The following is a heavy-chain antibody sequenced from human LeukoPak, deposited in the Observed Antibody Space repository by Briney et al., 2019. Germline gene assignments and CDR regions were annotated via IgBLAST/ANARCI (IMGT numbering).Heavy chain of an antibody. D-gene: IGHD1-1*01. Sequence: GGSLRLSCAASEFTFSYYSMNWVRQAPGKGLDWVSYITSNSRTTYYADSVKGRFTISRDNARKSLYLQMNSLRAEDTAVYYCARESVGTTDYFDYWGQGTLVTVSS. CDR1: EFTFSYYS. V-gene: IGHV3-48*01. CDR3: ARESVGTTDYFDY. J-gene: IGHJ4*02. CDR2: ITSNSRTT.